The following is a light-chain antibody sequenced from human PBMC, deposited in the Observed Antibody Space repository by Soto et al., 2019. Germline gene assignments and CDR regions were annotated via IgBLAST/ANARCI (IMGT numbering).Light chain of an antibody. V-gene: IGKV3-20*01. J-gene: IGKJ1*01. CDR2: GAS. CDR3: HQYGSSPRT. Sequence: EIVLTQSPGTLSLSPGERATLSCRASQSVTSNFLAWYQQKPGQAPRLLIYGASSRATRIPDRFSGSGSGTDFTLTISRLEPEDFAVYYCHQYGSSPRTFGQGTKVEIK. CDR1: QSVTSNF.